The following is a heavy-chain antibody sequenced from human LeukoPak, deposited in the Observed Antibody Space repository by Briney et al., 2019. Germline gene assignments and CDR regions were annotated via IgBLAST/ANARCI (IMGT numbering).Heavy chain of an antibody. Sequence: ASVEVSCKASGGTFSSYAISWVRQAPGQGLEWMGRIIPILGIANYAQKFQGRVTITADKSTSTAYMELSSLRSEDTAVYYCARLSGTFQFDYWGQGTLVTVSS. CDR2: IIPILGIA. CDR1: GGTFSSYA. J-gene: IGHJ4*02. CDR3: ARLSGTFQFDY. V-gene: IGHV1-69*04. D-gene: IGHD3-10*01.